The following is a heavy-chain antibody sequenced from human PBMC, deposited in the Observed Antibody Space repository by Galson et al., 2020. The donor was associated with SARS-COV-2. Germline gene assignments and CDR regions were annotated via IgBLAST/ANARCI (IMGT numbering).Heavy chain of an antibody. CDR3: ARDPTVTTHLGDYLYYYYGMDV. Sequence: ASVKVSCKASGYTFTSYYTHWVRQAPGQGLEWMGIINPSGGSTSYAQKFQGRVTMTRDTSTSTVYMELSSLRSEDTAVYYCARDPTVTTHLGDYLYYYYGMDVWGQGTTVTVSS. J-gene: IGHJ6*02. CDR2: INPSGGST. D-gene: IGHD4-4*01. CDR1: GYTFTSYY. V-gene: IGHV1-46*01.